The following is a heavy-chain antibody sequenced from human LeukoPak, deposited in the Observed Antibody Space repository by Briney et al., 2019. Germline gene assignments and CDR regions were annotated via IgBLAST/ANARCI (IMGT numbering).Heavy chain of an antibody. CDR1: GGSISSSSYY. CDR2: IYYSGST. V-gene: IGHV4-39*01. D-gene: IGHD2-2*02. J-gene: IGHJ4*02. Sequence: SETLSLTGTGSGGSISSSSYYWGWIRQPPGKGLEWIGSIYYSGSTYYNPSLKSRVTISVDTSKNQFSLKLSSVTAADTAVYYCARESYCSSTSCYKDFDYWGQGTLVTVSS. CDR3: ARESYCSSTSCYKDFDY.